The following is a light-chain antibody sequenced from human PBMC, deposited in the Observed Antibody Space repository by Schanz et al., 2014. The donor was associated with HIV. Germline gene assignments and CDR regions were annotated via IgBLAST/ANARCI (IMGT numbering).Light chain of an antibody. CDR3: QQYNSLPLA. V-gene: IGKV1-12*01. Sequence: DIQMTQSPSSVSASVGDRVTITCRASQGISTWLGWYQQKAGQGPKLLIYSASTLQSGLASRFRGNGSGTVYTLTISNLPPSDFETYDCQQYNSLPLAFDPGTRVDVK. J-gene: IGKJ3*01. CDR2: SAS. CDR1: QGISTW.